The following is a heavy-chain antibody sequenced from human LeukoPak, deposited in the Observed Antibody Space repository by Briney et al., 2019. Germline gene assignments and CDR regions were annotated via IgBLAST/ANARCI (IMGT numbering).Heavy chain of an antibody. J-gene: IGHJ4*02. CDR3: AARVRSYESYFDY. Sequence: PVASVKVSCKASGGTFSSYAISWVRQAPGQGLEWMGGIIPIFGTANYAQKFQGRVTITADESTSTAYMELSSLRSEDTAVYYCAARVRSYESYFDYWGQGTLVTVSS. D-gene: IGHD1-26*01. CDR2: IIPIFGTA. V-gene: IGHV1-69*13. CDR1: GGTFSSYA.